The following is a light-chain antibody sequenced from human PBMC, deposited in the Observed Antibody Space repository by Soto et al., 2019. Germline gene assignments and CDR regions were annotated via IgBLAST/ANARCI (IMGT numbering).Light chain of an antibody. CDR1: QSISSW. J-gene: IGKJ1*01. Sequence: DIHMKQSPSTLSASVGDVVTAACRASQSISSWLAWYQQKPGKAPKLLIYAASSLQSGVPSRFSGSGSGTDFTLTISSLQPEDFATYYCQQSYSTPRTFGQGTKVDI. V-gene: IGKV1-39*01. CDR2: AAS. CDR3: QQSYSTPRT.